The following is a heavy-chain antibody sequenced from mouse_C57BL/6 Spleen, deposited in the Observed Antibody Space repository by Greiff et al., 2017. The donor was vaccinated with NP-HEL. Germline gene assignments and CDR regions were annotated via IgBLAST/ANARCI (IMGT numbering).Heavy chain of an antibody. CDR2: INPNYGTT. V-gene: IGHV1-39*01. CDR1: GYSFTDYN. D-gene: IGHD1-1*01. Sequence: VQLQQSGPELVKPGASVKISCKASGYSFTDYNMNWVKQSNGKSLEWIGVINPNYGTTSYNQKFKGKATLTVDQSSSTAYMPLNSLTSEDSAVYYCARGGFITTVGPVYYFDYWGQGTTLTVSS. J-gene: IGHJ2*01. CDR3: ARGGFITTVGPVYYFDY.